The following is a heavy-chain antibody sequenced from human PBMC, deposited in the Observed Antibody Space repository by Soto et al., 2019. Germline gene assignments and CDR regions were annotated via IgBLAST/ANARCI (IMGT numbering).Heavy chain of an antibody. D-gene: IGHD3-10*01. CDR3: AREGGSGNYRYYAMDV. CDR2: IIPIFGTA. Sequence: QVQLVQSGAAVKKPRSSVKVSCKASGGTFSSYAISWVRQAPGQGLEWMGGIIPIFGTANYAQKFQGRVTITADESTSTAYMELSSLRSEDTAVYYCAREGGSGNYRYYAMDVWGQGTTVTVSS. J-gene: IGHJ6*02. CDR1: GGTFSSYA. V-gene: IGHV1-69*12.